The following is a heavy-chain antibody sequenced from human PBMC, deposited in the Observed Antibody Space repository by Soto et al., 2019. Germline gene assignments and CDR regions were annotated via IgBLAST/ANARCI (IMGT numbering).Heavy chain of an antibody. CDR2: VSAYNGKT. CDR3: AREANCGSDCYSPAEYSPH. J-gene: IGHJ1*01. Sequence: QVQLVQSGAEVKKPGASVKVSCKASGYTFSNYSISWVRQAPGQGLEWMGWVSAYNGKTYDAGRLQGRVTMTTDTSTSTADMELRSLRSDDTAVYYCAREANCGSDCYSPAEYSPHWGQGTLVTVSS. CDR1: GYTFSNYS. D-gene: IGHD2-21*02. V-gene: IGHV1-18*04.